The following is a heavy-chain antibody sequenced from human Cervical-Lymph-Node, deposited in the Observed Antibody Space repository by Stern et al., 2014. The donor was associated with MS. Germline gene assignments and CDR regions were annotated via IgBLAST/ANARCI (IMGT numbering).Heavy chain of an antibody. CDR3: ASHYYDIPDDADY. D-gene: IGHD3-22*01. J-gene: IGHJ4*02. Sequence: VQLVESGAEVKKPGSSVKVSCKASGGTFSSYAISWGRQAPGQGLEWMGGIIPIFGTANYAQKFQGRVTITADESTSTAYMELSSLRSEDTSVYYCASHYYDIPDDADYWGQGTLVTVSS. CDR1: GGTFSSYA. V-gene: IGHV1-69*01. CDR2: IIPIFGTA.